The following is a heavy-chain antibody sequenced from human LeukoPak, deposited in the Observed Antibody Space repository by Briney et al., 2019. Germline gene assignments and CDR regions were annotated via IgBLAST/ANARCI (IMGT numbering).Heavy chain of an antibody. CDR2: IWNDGSDQ. D-gene: IGHD2-21*01. Sequence: GGSLRLSCEASGFTFSSHGMHWVRQPPGKGLEWVGVIWNDGSDQYYGDSVRGRFTVSRDNLKSTLYLQMDSLRAEDTAVYYRARGCGGSPGCYIIDKWGQGTLVTVSS. CDR3: ARGCGGSPGCYIIDK. V-gene: IGHV3-33*01. J-gene: IGHJ4*02. CDR1: GFTFSSHG.